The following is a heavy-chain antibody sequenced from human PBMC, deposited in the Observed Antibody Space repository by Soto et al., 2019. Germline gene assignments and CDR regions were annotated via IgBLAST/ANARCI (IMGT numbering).Heavy chain of an antibody. J-gene: IGHJ6*02. V-gene: IGHV4-30-2*01. CDR2: IYHSGST. D-gene: IGHD3-10*01. CDR3: ARGADYGSGSYYLHYYYGMDV. CDR1: GGYIRSGGYS. Sequence: SETLSLTWGVCGGYIRSGGYSGSWIRQPPGKGLEWFVYIYHSGSTYYNPSLKSRVTISVDRSKNQFSLKLSSVTAADTAVYYCARGADYGSGSYYLHYYYGMDVWGQGTTVTVSS.